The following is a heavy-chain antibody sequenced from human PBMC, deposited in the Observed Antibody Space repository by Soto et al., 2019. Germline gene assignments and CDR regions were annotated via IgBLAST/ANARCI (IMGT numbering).Heavy chain of an antibody. CDR1: GFSVNTYY. Sequence: EVQLVESGGGLVQPGGSLTLSCAASGFSVNTYYMTWVRQAPGKGLEWVSVIYTAGTTYYADSVKGRFTISRHNSKNTLYLQMNSLRVEDTAVYYCARGYGDYWGQGTLVTVSS. CDR3: ARGYGDY. CDR2: IYTAGTT. V-gene: IGHV3-53*04. D-gene: IGHD3-16*01. J-gene: IGHJ4*02.